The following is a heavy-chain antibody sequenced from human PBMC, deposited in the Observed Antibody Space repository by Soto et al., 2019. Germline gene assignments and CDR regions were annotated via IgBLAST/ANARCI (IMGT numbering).Heavy chain of an antibody. V-gene: IGHV1-3*01. CDR1: GYTFTSYA. D-gene: IGHD2-8*01. CDR3: ARAVGRAKSRLPRLEYCTNGVCQNWFDP. J-gene: IGHJ5*02. CDR2: INAGNGNT. Sequence: GASVKVSCKASGYTFTSYAMHWVRQAPGQRLEWMGWINAGNGNTKYSQKFQGRVTITRDTSASTAYMELSSLGSEDTAVYYCARAVGRAKSRLPRLEYCTNGVCQNWFDPWGQGTLVTVSS.